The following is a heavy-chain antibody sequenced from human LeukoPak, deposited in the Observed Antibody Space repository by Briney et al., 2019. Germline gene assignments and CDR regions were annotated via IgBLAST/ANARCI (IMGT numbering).Heavy chain of an antibody. J-gene: IGHJ4*02. V-gene: IGHV3-23*01. CDR3: AKDRYSSGWYLEYFDY. CDR2: ISGSGGST. Sequence: GGSLRLSCAASGFTLSSYAMSWVRQAPGKGLEWVSAISGSGGSTYYADSVKGRFTISRDNSKNTLYLQMNSLRAEDTAVYYCAKDRYSSGWYLEYFDYWGQGTLVTVSS. D-gene: IGHD6-19*01. CDR1: GFTLSSYA.